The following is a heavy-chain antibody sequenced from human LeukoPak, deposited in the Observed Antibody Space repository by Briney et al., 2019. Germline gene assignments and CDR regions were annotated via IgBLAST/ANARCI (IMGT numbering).Heavy chain of an antibody. Sequence: GGSLRLSCAASGFTFSSYWMSWVRQAPGKGLEWVANIKQDGSGKYYVDPVKGRFTISRDNAKNSLYLQMNSLRAEDTAVYYCASSGSYWGKFDYWGQGTLVTVSS. V-gene: IGHV3-7*01. D-gene: IGHD1-26*01. CDR2: IKQDGSGK. CDR1: GFTFSSYW. J-gene: IGHJ4*02. CDR3: ASSGSYWGKFDY.